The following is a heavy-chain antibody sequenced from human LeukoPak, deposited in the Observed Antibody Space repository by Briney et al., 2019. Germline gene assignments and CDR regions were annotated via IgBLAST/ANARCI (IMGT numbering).Heavy chain of an antibody. CDR1: GFDFNNYA. CDR3: AKGAAIDH. Sequence: GGSLRLSCAASGFDFNNYAMSWVRQGPGKRLEWVSAMSGSGYHTYYADSDKTYYADSVKGRFPISRDNSKSTVYLHMNNLRLEDTAIYYCAKGAAIDHWGQGTLVTVSS. J-gene: IGHJ4*02. V-gene: IGHV3-23*01. CDR2: MSGSGYHTYYADSDKT.